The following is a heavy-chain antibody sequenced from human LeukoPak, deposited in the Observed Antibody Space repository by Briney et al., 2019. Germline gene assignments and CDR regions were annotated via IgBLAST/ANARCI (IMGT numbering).Heavy chain of an antibody. D-gene: IGHD6-6*01. Sequence: PSETLSLTCTVSGGSISYYYWSWIRQPAGKGLEWIGRVYSTGSTAYNPSLNSRLTMSVDTSKNQFSLRLSSVTAADTAVYFCARSVILKESIYYFDYWGQGRLVTVSS. CDR1: GGSISYYY. CDR2: VYSTGST. CDR3: ARSVILKESIYYFDY. V-gene: IGHV4-4*07. J-gene: IGHJ4*02.